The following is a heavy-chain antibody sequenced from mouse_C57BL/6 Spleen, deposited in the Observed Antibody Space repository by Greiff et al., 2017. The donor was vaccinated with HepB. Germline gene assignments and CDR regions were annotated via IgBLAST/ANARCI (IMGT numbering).Heavy chain of an antibody. CDR2: FDPSDSYT. CDR1: GYTFTSYW. V-gene: IGHV1-50*01. CDR3: ARRITTVVAREYYAMDY. D-gene: IGHD1-1*01. Sequence: VQLQQPGAELVKPGASVKLSCKASGYTFTSYWMQWVKQRPGQGLEWIGEFDPSDSYTNYNQKFKGKATLTVDTSSSTAYMQLSSLTSEDSAVYYCARRITTVVAREYYAMDYWGQGTSVTVSS. J-gene: IGHJ4*01.